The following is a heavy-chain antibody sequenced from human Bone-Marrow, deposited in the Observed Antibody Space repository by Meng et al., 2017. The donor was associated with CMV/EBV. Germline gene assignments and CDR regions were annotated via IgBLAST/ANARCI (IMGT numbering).Heavy chain of an antibody. CDR2: INPNSGGT. CDR3: ARLARLSSRGYCSSTSCHYYYYGMDV. CDR1: GYTFTGYY. V-gene: IGHV1-2*02. J-gene: IGHJ6*04. D-gene: IGHD2-2*01. Sequence: ASVKVSCKASGYTFTGYYMHWVRQAPGQGLEWMGWINPNSGGTNYAQKFQGRVTMTRDTSISTAYMELSRLRSDDTAVYYCARLARLSSRGYCSSTSCHYYYYGMDVWGKG.